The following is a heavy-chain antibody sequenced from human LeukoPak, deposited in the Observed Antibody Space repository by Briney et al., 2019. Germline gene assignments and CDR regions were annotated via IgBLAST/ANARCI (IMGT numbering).Heavy chain of an antibody. V-gene: IGHV4-61*02. CDR2: IYTSGST. CDR1: GGSISSGSYY. D-gene: IGHD1-7*01. CDR3: ARERERGPERNWNYVRPAYYYYYYMDV. Sequence: SETLSLTCTVSGGSISSGSYYWSWIRQPAGKGLEWIGRIYTSGSTYYNPSLKSRVTISVDTSKNQFSLKLSSVTAADTAVYYCARERERGPERNWNYVRPAYYYYYYMDVWGKGTTVTVSS. J-gene: IGHJ6*03.